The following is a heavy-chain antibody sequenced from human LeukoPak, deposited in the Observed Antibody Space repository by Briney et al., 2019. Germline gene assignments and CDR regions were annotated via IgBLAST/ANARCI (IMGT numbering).Heavy chain of an antibody. CDR2: IKSKTDGGAT. CDR3: TTDFTTPLPGEPGAFDI. Sequence: GGSLRLSCAASGFTFSNAWMSWVRQAPGKGLEWVGRIKSKTDGGATDYAAPVKGRFTISRDDSKNMSYLQMNSLKTEDTAVYYCTTDFTTPLPGEPGAFDIWGQGTMVTVSS. CDR1: GFTFSNAW. D-gene: IGHD3-16*01. J-gene: IGHJ3*02. V-gene: IGHV3-15*01.